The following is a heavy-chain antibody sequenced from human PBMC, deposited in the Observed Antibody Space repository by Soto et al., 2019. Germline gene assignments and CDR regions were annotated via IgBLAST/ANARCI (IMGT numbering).Heavy chain of an antibody. CDR3: ARVLEFSSSWEFDY. Sequence: QVQLVESGGGVVQPGRSLRLSCAASGFTFNSHGMHWVRQAPGKGLEWVAGISYDGRNKYYADSVKGRITISRDNSKSTLSLQMNSLRVEDTAVYYCARVLEFSSSWEFDYWGQGTLVTVSS. CDR2: ISYDGRNK. V-gene: IGHV3-33*01. J-gene: IGHJ4*02. D-gene: IGHD6-13*01. CDR1: GFTFNSHG.